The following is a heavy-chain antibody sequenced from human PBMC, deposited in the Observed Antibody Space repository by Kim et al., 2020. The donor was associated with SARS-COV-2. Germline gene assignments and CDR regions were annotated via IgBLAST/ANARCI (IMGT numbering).Heavy chain of an antibody. J-gene: IGHJ4*02. V-gene: IGHV6-1*01. CDR3: ARNIAVTGTFDY. Sequence: YAESVKSRITRNPDTSKNPFSLQLNSVTPEDTAVYYCARNIAVTGTFDYWGQGTLVTVSS. D-gene: IGHD6-19*01.